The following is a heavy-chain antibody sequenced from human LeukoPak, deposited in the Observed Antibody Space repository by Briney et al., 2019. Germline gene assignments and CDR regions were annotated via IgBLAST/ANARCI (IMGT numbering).Heavy chain of an antibody. D-gene: IGHD3-22*01. CDR3: ARGIHYYDRLLDY. J-gene: IGHJ4*02. CDR1: GGTFSSYA. Sequence: SVKVSCKASGGTFSSYAISWVRQAPGQGLEWMGGIIPIFGTANYAQKFRGRVTITADESTSTAYMELSSLRSEDTAVYYCARGIHYYDRLLDYWGQGTLVTVSS. V-gene: IGHV1-69*13. CDR2: IIPIFGTA.